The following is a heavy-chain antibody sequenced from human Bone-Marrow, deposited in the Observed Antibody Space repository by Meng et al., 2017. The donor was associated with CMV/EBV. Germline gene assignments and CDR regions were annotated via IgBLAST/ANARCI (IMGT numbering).Heavy chain of an antibody. Sequence: ASVKVSCKASGYTFTGYYMHWVRQAPGQGLEWMGCINPNSGGINYAQKFQGRVTMTRDTSTSTVYMELISLRSEDTAVYYCARDSHYGMDVWGQGTTVTVSS. CDR2: INPNSGGI. J-gene: IGHJ6*02. CDR3: ARDSHYGMDV. CDR1: GYTFTGYY. V-gene: IGHV1-2*02.